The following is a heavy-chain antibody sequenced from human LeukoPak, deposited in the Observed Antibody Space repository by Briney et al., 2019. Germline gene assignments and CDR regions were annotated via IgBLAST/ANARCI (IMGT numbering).Heavy chain of an antibody. D-gene: IGHD3-22*01. CDR2: SSGSGSNT. Sequence: GGSLRLSCAASGFTFSSYVMSWVRQAPGKGLEWVSHSSGSGSNTYYADSVKGRFTISRDKSKNTLYLQMNSLRAEDTAVYYCAKLRGSSVIRTAFDYWGQGTLVTVAS. CDR3: AKLRGSSVIRTAFDY. V-gene: IGHV3-23*01. CDR1: GFTFSSYV. J-gene: IGHJ4*02.